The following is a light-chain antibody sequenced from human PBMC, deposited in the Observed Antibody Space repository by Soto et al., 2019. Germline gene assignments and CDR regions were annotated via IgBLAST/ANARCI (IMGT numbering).Light chain of an antibody. J-gene: IGKJ5*01. CDR2: DAS. CDR3: QQRSNWPSVT. CDR1: QSVSSY. V-gene: IGKV3-11*01. Sequence: EIVLTQSPATLCLSPGERATLSCRASQSVSSYLAWYQQKPGQAPRLLIYDASNRATGIPARFSGSGSGTDFTLTISSLEPEDFAVYYGQQRSNWPSVTFGQGTRLEI.